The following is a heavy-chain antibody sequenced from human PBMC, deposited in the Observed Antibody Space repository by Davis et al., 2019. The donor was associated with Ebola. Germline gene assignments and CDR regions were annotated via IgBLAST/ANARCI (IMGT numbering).Heavy chain of an antibody. CDR1: GFTFSSYA. V-gene: IGHV3-64*04. Sequence: PGGSLRLSCSASGFTFSSYAMHWVRQAPGKGLEYVSAISSNGGSTYYADSVKGRFTISRDNSKNTLYLQMNSLRAEDTAVYYCAKADHYYDSSGLSYWGQGTLVTVSS. CDR3: AKADHYYDSSGLSY. D-gene: IGHD3-22*01. J-gene: IGHJ4*02. CDR2: ISSNGGST.